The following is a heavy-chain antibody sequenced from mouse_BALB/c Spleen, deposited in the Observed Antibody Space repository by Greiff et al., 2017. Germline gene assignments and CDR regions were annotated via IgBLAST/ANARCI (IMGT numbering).Heavy chain of an antibody. V-gene: IGHV5-6-5*01. CDR3: ASYYGSSYSFDY. Sequence: DVQLVESGGGLVKPGGSLKLSCAASGFTFSSYAMSWVRQTPEKRLEWVASISSGGSTYYPDSVKGRFTISRDNARNILYLQMSSLRSEDTAMYYCASYYGSSYSFDYWGQGTTLTVSS. D-gene: IGHD1-1*01. CDR2: ISSGGST. CDR1: GFTFSSYA. J-gene: IGHJ2*01.